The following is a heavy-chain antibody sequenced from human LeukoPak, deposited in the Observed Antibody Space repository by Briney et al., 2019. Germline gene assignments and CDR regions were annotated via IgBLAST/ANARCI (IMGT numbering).Heavy chain of an antibody. Sequence: EASVKVSCKASGYTFTSYGISWVRQAPGQGLEWMGWISAYNGNTNHAQKLQGRVTMTTDTSTSTAYMELRSLRSDGTAVYYCARDAVRGYSYGNWFDPWGQGTLVTVSS. D-gene: IGHD5-18*01. CDR3: ARDAVRGYSYGNWFDP. CDR2: ISAYNGNT. J-gene: IGHJ5*02. CDR1: GYTFTSYG. V-gene: IGHV1-18*01.